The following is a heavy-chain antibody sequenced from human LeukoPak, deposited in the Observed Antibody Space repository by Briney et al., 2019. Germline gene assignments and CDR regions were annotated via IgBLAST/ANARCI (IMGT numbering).Heavy chain of an antibody. CDR2: ICYSGST. V-gene: IGHV4-39*07. Sequence: SETLSLTCTVSGGSISSSSYYWGWIRQPPGKGLEWIGSICYSGSTYYNPSLKSRVTISVDTSKNQFSLKLSSVTAADTAVYYCASSYDSSGYWENYYFDYWGQGTLVTVSS. J-gene: IGHJ4*02. CDR3: ASSYDSSGYWENYYFDY. CDR1: GGSISSSSYY. D-gene: IGHD3-22*01.